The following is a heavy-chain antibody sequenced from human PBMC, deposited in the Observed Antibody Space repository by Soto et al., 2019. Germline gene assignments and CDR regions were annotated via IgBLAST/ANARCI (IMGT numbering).Heavy chain of an antibody. Sequence: PSETLSLTCTVSGGSISSSSYYWGWIRQPPGKGLEWIGSIYYSGSTYYNPSLKGRVTISVDTSKNQFSLKLSSVTAADTAVYYCARHYEWLVDHLDNWGQGTLVTVSS. J-gene: IGHJ4*02. V-gene: IGHV4-39*01. CDR1: GGSISSSSYY. CDR3: ARHYEWLVDHLDN. D-gene: IGHD6-19*01. CDR2: IYYSGST.